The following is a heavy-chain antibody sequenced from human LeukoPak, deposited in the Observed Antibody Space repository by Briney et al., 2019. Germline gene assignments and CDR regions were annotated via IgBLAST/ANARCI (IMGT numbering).Heavy chain of an antibody. Sequence: PSETLSLTCTVSGGSISSYYWSWIRQPPGKGLEWIGYIYYSGSTNYNPSLKSRVTISVDTSKNQFSLKLSSVTAADTAVYYCARDRYSYGNLDYYMDVWGKGTTVTISS. CDR1: GGSISSYY. CDR3: ARDRYSYGNLDYYMDV. J-gene: IGHJ6*03. CDR2: IYYSGST. D-gene: IGHD5-18*01. V-gene: IGHV4-59*01.